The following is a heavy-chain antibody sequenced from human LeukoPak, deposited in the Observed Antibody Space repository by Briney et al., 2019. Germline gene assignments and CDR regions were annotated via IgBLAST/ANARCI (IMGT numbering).Heavy chain of an antibody. V-gene: IGHV1-18*01. Sequence: ASVKVSCKASGYTFTSYGISWVRQAPGQGLEWMGWISAYNGNTNYAQKFQGRVTITADKSTSTAYMELSSLRSEDTAVYYCARDRGDGYSGYDLVSCWFDPWGQGTLVTVSS. D-gene: IGHD5-12*01. CDR2: ISAYNGNT. CDR1: GYTFTSYG. J-gene: IGHJ5*02. CDR3: ARDRGDGYSGYDLVSCWFDP.